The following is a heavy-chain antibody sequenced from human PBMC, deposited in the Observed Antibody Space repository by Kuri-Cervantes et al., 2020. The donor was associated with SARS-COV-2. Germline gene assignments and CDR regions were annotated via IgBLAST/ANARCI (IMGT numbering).Heavy chain of an antibody. V-gene: IGHV4-39*01. D-gene: IGHD3-16*01. CDR3: ARLLRTASFDF. J-gene: IGHJ4*02. CDR2: IYYSGRT. Sequence: AESLRLSCSVSGGSISSRNFYWGWIRQLPGKGLEWIWNIYYSGRTYCSPSLKSRVTISMDTSKDQFTLKPSSVTASDTAVYYCARLLRTASFDFWGQGTLVTVSS. CDR1: GGSISSRNFY.